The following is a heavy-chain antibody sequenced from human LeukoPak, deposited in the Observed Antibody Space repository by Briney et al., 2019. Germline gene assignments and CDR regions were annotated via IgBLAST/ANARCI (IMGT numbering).Heavy chain of an antibody. CDR2: INPSGGST. Sequence: ASVKVSCKASGYTFTSYCMHWVRQAPGQGLGRMGIINPSGGSTSYAQKFQGRVTMTRDTSTSTVYMELSSLRSDDTAVYYCASHMVRGVIGAFDIWGQGTMVTVSS. CDR3: ASHMVRGVIGAFDI. D-gene: IGHD3-10*01. J-gene: IGHJ3*02. V-gene: IGHV1-46*01. CDR1: GYTFTSYC.